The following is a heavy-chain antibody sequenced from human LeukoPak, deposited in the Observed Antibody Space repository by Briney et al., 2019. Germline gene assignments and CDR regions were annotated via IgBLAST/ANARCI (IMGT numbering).Heavy chain of an antibody. CDR1: GFTFSSYE. J-gene: IGHJ3*01. D-gene: IGHD1-26*01. CDR2: ISSSGSPI. Sequence: GGSLSLSCAASGFTFSSYEMNWVRQAPGKGLEWVSYISSSGSPIYYADSVKGRFTIYRGNAKNSLFLQMSSLRAEDTAVYYCARDKRLSGSSTDDAFDCCEQRRVVTVSS. CDR3: ARDKRLSGSSTDDAFDC. V-gene: IGHV3-48*03.